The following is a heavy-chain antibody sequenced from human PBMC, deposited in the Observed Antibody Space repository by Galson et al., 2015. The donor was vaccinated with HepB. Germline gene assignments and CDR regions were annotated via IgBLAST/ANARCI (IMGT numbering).Heavy chain of an antibody. V-gene: IGHV3-15*01. Sequence: SLRLSCAASGFTFSNAWMSWVRQAPGKGLEWVGRIKSKTDGGTTDYAAPVKGRFTISRDDSKNTLYLQMNSLKTEDTAVYYCTTDKEVLWFGDAQSGFDYWGQGTLVTVSS. CDR2: IKSKTDGGTT. CDR1: GFTFSNAW. CDR3: TTDKEVLWFGDAQSGFDY. D-gene: IGHD3-10*01. J-gene: IGHJ4*02.